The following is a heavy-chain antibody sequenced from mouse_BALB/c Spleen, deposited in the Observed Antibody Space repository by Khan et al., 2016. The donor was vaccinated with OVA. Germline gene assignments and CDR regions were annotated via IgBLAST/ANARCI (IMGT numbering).Heavy chain of an antibody. J-gene: IGHJ3*01. D-gene: IGHD2-1*01. CDR1: GFNIKDTY. Sequence: VHVKQSRAELLKPGASVKLSCTSSGFNIKDTYMHWVKQRPEQGLEWIGRIDPANGTTKFDAKFQGKATITADTSSNTAYLQLSSLTSEDTAFYYCETLYGNAFDYWGQGTLVTVSS. CDR3: ETLYGNAFDY. CDR2: IDPANGTT. V-gene: IGHV14-3*02.